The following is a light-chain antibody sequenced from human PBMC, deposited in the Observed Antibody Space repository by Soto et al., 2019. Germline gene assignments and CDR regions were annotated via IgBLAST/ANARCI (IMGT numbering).Light chain of an antibody. J-gene: IGKJ1*01. CDR1: QSVTSNY. V-gene: IGKV3-20*01. CDR2: AAS. Sequence: EIVLTQSPGTLSLSPGERATLSCRASQSVTSNYLACYQQRPGQAPRIRIFAASSRATGIPDKFSGSGSGTDFTLTIRRLEPDDFAVYYCQHYGSPSWTFGQGTKVEI. CDR3: QHYGSPSWT.